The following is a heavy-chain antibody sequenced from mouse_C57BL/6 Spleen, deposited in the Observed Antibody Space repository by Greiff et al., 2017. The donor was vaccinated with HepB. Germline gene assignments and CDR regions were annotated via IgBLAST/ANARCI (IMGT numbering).Heavy chain of an antibody. CDR2: IYPGDGDT. Sequence: QVQLQQSGAELVKPGASVKISCKASGYAFSSYWMNWVKQRPGKGLEWIGQIYPGDGDTNYNGKFKGKATLTADKSSSTAYMQLSSLTSEDSAVYFCAREYPPDAMDYWGQGTSVTVSS. J-gene: IGHJ4*01. V-gene: IGHV1-80*01. D-gene: IGHD2-10*02. CDR3: AREYPPDAMDY. CDR1: GYAFSSYW.